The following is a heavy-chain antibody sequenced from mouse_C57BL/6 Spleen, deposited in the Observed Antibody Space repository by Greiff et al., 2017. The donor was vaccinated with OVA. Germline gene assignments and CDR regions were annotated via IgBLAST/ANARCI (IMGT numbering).Heavy chain of an antibody. CDR2: INPNNGGT. V-gene: IGHV1-26*01. CDR3: ARRDDGYVYAMDY. J-gene: IGHJ4*01. CDR1: GYTFTDYY. Sequence: EVQLQQSGPELVKPGASVKISCKASGYTFTDYYMNWVKQSHGKSLEWIGDINPNNGGTSYNQKFKGKATLTVDKSSSTAYMELRSLTSEDSAVYYCARRDDGYVYAMDYWGQGTSVTVSS. D-gene: IGHD2-3*01.